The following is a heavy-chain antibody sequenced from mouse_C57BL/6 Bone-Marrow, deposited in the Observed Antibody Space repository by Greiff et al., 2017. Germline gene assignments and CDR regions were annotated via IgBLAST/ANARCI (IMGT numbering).Heavy chain of an antibody. D-gene: IGHD1-2*01. CDR1: GYTFTNYW. Sequence: QVQLKASGAELVRPGTSVKMSCKASGYTFTNYWIGWAKQRPGHGLEWIGDIYPGGGYTNYNEKFKGKATLTADKSSSTAYMQFSSLTSEDSAIYYCARYYGHWYFDVWGTGTTVTVSS. J-gene: IGHJ1*03. CDR3: ARYYGHWYFDV. CDR2: IYPGGGYT. V-gene: IGHV1-63*01.